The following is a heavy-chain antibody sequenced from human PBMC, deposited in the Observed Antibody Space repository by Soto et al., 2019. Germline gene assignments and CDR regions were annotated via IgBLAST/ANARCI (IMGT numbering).Heavy chain of an antibody. D-gene: IGHD5-12*01. CDR2: INHSGST. J-gene: IGHJ4*02. CDR1: GGSFSGYY. CDR3: ASGRWLRQGLDY. V-gene: IGHV4-34*02. Sequence: QVQLEQWGAGLLKPSETLSLTCAVYGGSFSGYYWSWIRQPPGKGLEWIGEINHSGSTNYNPSLKSRVTISVDTSTYQFSLYLYSVTAADTAVYYCASGRWLRQGLDYWGQGTLVTVSS.